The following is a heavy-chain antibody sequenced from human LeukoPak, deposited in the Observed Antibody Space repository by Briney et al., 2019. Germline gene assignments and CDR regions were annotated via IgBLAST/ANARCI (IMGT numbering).Heavy chain of an antibody. CDR1: TLSFSDYY. CDR3: VRVRGSYAFDS. J-gene: IGHJ3*02. Sequence: GGSLTLACPASTLSFSDYYITWIRQAPGKGLEWGSYISKSGTDTNYADSVKGRFTISRDNAKNSLYLQMNSLRVEDTAVYSCVRVRGSYAFDSWRQGTMVTVSS. D-gene: IGHD3-10*01. V-gene: IGHV3-11*05. CDR2: ISKSGTDT.